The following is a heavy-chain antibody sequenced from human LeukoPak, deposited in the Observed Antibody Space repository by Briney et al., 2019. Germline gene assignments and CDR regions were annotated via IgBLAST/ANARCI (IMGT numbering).Heavy chain of an antibody. V-gene: IGHV4-39*01. J-gene: IGHJ4*02. D-gene: IGHD4-17*01. CDR2: IYYSGST. CDR1: GGSISSSGHY. Sequence: PSETLSLTCTVSGGSISSSGHYWGWIRQPPGEGLEWIGSIYYSGSTYYNPSLKSRVTISVDTSKNQFSLKLSSVTAADTAVYYCARLTVTTGRPLDYWGQGTLVTVSS. CDR3: ARLTVTTGRPLDY.